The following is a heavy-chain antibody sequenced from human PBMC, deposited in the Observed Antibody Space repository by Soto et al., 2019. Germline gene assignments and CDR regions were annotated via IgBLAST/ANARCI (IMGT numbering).Heavy chain of an antibody. V-gene: IGHV3-9*01. D-gene: IGHD3-3*01. CDR2: ISWNGNDI. CDR1: GFTFDDYA. Sequence: EVQLVESGGDMVQPGRSLRLSCVASGFTFDDYAMWWVRQAPGKGLEWVSGISWNGNDIAYADSVKGRFTISRDDAKNSLYRQMKSLRAEDTALYFCAKDMDRYDFWTGSSFDSWGQGTLVTVSS. J-gene: IGHJ4*02. CDR3: AKDMDRYDFWTGSSFDS.